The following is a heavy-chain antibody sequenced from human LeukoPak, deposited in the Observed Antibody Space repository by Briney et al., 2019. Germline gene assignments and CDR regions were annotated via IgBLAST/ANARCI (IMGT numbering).Heavy chain of an antibody. CDR2: IYPGDSDT. CDR3: ARLQGQWLADDKWFDP. V-gene: IGHV5-51*01. J-gene: IGHJ5*02. CDR1: GYSFTSYW. Sequence: GESLKISCQGSGYSFTSYWIVWVRQMPGKGLEWMGNIYPGDSDTRYSPSFQGQVIISADKSISTAYLQWSSLKASDTAMYYCARLQGQWLADDKWFDPWGQGTLVTVSS. D-gene: IGHD6-19*01.